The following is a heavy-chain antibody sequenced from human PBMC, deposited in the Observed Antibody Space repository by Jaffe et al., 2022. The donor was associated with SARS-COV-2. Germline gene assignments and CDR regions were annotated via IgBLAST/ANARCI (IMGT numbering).Heavy chain of an antibody. V-gene: IGHV4-39*01. J-gene: IGHJ5*02. D-gene: IGHD6-13*01. CDR1: GGSISSSSYY. CDR2: IYYSGST. CDR3: ASLAAAGTPAGAGFDP. Sequence: QLQLQESGPGLVKPSETLSLTCTVSGGSISSSSYYWGWIRQPPGKGLEWIGSIYYSGSTYYNPSLKSRVTISVDTSKNQFSLKLSSVTAADTAVYYCASLAAAGTPAGAGFDPWGQGTLVTVSS.